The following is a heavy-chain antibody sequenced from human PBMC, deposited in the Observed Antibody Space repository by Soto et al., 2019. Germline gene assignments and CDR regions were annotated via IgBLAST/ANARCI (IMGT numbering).Heavy chain of an antibody. Sequence: EVQLVETGGDLIQPGGSLRLSCAASGFTVSSDSMTWVRQAPGKGLEWISIIYSDNNTDYADSVKGRFSISIDTSKNILYLQMNSLRAEDTAEYYCARHYSAMGVWGQGNTVTVSS. CDR2: IYSDNNT. V-gene: IGHV3-53*02. CDR3: ARHYSAMGV. J-gene: IGHJ6*02. CDR1: GFTVSSDS.